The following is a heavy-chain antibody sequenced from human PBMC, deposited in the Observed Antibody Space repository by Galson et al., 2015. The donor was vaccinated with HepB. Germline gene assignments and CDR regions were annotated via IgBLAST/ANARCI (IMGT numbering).Heavy chain of an antibody. J-gene: IGHJ6*02. V-gene: IGHV1-69*04. CDR3: ARDPLEMATTRWDGMDV. CDR2: IIPILGIA. Sequence: SVKVSCKASGGTFSSYTISWVRQAPGQGLEWMGRIIPILGIANYAQKFQGRVTITADKSTSTAYMGLSSLRSEDTAVYYCARDPLEMATTRWDGMDVWGQGTTVTVSS. D-gene: IGHD5-24*01. CDR1: GGTFSSYT.